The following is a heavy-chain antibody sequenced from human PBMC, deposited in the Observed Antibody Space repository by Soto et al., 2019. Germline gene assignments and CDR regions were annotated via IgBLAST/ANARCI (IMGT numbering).Heavy chain of an antibody. D-gene: IGHD3-22*01. V-gene: IGHV3-30-3*01. CDR2: ISYDGSNK. CDR3: ARGADPYYSDSSASQSRFDY. CDR1: GFTFSSYA. Sequence: GGSLRLSCAASGFTFSSYAMHWVRQAPGKGLEWVAVISYDGSNKYYADSVKGRFTVSRDNSKNTLYLQMNSLRAEDTAVYYCARGADPYYSDSSASQSRFDYWGQGTLVTVSS. J-gene: IGHJ4*02.